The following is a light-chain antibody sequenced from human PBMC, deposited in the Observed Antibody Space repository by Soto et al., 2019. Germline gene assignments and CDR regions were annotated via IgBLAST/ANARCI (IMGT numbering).Light chain of an antibody. Sequence: EILMTQSPATLSVSPGERATLSCRASQSVSSHLAWYPQRSGQAPRILIYGASTRETGIPSRFSCSGAGPDCTRTISSLQPEDVATDDCPQSYSTPITFGQGTKVDIK. CDR3: PQSYSTPIT. CDR1: QSVSSH. CDR2: GAS. J-gene: IGKJ1*01. V-gene: IGKV3-15*01.